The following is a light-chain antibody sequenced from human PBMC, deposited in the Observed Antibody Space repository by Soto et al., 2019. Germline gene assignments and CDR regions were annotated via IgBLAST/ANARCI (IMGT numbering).Light chain of an antibody. V-gene: IGLV2-14*01. Sequence: QSALTQPASVSGSPGQSITISCTGTSSDVGGYNYVSWYQQHPGKAPKLMIYEVSNRPSGVSNRFSGSKSDNTASLTISGLQAEHEADYYCSSYTSSSPYVFGTGTKVTVL. J-gene: IGLJ1*01. CDR2: EVS. CDR3: SSYTSSSPYV. CDR1: SSDVGGYNY.